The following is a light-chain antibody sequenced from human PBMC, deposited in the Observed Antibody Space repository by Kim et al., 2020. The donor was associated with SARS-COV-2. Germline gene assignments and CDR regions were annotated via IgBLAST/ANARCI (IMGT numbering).Light chain of an antibody. V-gene: IGLV2-14*01. J-gene: IGLJ1*01. CDR1: SSDVGGYNY. Sequence: QSALTQPASVSGSPGQSITISCTGTSSDVGGYNYVSWYQQHPGKAPKLMIYDVSKRPSGVSNRFSGSKSDNTASLTISGLQAEDEADYSCSSYTTSNTLIFGTGTKVTVL. CDR2: DVS. CDR3: SSYTTSNTLI.